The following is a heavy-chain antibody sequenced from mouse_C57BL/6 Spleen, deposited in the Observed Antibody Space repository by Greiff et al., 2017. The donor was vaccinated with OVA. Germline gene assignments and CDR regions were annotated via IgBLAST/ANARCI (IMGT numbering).Heavy chain of an antibody. J-gene: IGHJ3*01. D-gene: IGHD1-1*01. CDR3: ARSAVGPFAY. CDR1: GYTFTSYW. Sequence: QVQLQQPGAELVRPGSSVKLSCKASGYTFTSYWMHWVKQRPIQGLEWIGNIDPSDSETPYNQKFKDKATLTVDKSSSTAYMQLSSLTSEDSAVYYCARSAVGPFAYWGQGTLVTVSA. V-gene: IGHV1-52*01. CDR2: IDPSDSET.